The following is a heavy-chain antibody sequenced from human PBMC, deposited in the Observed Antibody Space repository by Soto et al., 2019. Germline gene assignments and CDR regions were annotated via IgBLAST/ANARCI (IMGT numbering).Heavy chain of an antibody. CDR3: ARDPVDLFGYMDV. J-gene: IGHJ6*02. CDR1: GGTFASYS. D-gene: IGHD6-25*01. CDR2: IIPLLKTV. V-gene: IGHV1-69*06. Sequence: QEELVQSGAEVKKPGSSVNASCKASGGTFASYSITWVRQAPGQRLEWMGEIIPLLKTVNYAQKFQGRVTITGDRSTSTVYMALSRLRSDDTAVYYCARDPVDLFGYMDVWGHGMTVTVS.